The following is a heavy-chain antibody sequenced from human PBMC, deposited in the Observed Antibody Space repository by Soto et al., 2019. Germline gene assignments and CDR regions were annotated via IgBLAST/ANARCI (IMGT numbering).Heavy chain of an antibody. CDR1: DASVWSDSYF. CDR2: ISHTGDT. CDR3: ARIVVGVTVDL. J-gene: IGHJ4*02. Sequence: QVQLRESGPGLLKPSETLSLTCTVSDASVWSDSYFWTWIRQPPGKGLEWIAYISHTGDTNYNPSLKSRVTISIDTSRNQFSLTATSVTAADTAVYFCARIVVGVTVDLWGQGSLVTVSS. V-gene: IGHV4-61*01. D-gene: IGHD1-26*01.